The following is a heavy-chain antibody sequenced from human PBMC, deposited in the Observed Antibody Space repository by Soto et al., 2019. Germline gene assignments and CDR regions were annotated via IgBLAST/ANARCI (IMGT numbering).Heavy chain of an antibody. V-gene: IGHV4-59*01. D-gene: IGHD3-16*01. CDR2: IYYSGST. Sequence: SETLSLTCTVSGGSISSYYWSWIRQPPGKGLEWIGYIYYSGSTNYNPSLKSRVTISVDTSKNQFSLKLSSVTAADTAVYYCARLNYDYVWGSYTFFDYWGQGTLVTVSS. CDR3: ARLNYDYVWGSYTFFDY. J-gene: IGHJ4*02. CDR1: GGSISSYY.